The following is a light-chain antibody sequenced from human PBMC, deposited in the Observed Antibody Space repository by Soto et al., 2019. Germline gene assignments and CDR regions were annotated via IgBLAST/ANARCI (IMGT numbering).Light chain of an antibody. Sequence: QSVLTQPASVSGSPGQSITISCAGTISDVGGFNYVSWYQQHPGKAPKLMIFDVTERPSGVSDRFSGSKSGNTASLTISGLQAEDEAHYYCTSYTSSSPLGLFGGGTQLTVL. J-gene: IGLJ3*02. CDR2: DVT. V-gene: IGLV2-14*01. CDR1: ISDVGGFNY. CDR3: TSYTSSSPLGL.